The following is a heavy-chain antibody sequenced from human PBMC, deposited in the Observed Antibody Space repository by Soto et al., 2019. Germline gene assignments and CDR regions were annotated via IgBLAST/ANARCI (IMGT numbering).Heavy chain of an antibody. CDR2: IFSNDEK. Sequence: QVTLKESGPVLVKPTETLTLTCTVSGFSLSNARMGVSWIRQPPGKALEWLAHIFSNDEKSYSTSLKSRLTISKDTSKSQVVLTMTNMDPVDTATYYCARIRLAQPYYYDSSAGGAFDIWGQGTMVTVSS. D-gene: IGHD3-22*01. CDR1: GFSLSNARMG. J-gene: IGHJ3*02. CDR3: ARIRLAQPYYYDSSAGGAFDI. V-gene: IGHV2-26*01.